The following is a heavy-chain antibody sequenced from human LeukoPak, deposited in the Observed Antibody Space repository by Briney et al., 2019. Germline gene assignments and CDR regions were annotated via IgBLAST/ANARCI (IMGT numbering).Heavy chain of an antibody. CDR2: GDGDGSHS. D-gene: IGHD1-26*01. Sequence: GGSLRLSCAASGFTLGNYWMHWVRQAPGKGLVWVSRGDGDGSHSTYADSVKGRFTISRDNAKNSLYLQMNSLRAADTAVYYCARRGNIGNAFDFWGQGTVVTVSS. J-gene: IGHJ3*01. V-gene: IGHV3-74*03. CDR3: ARRGNIGNAFDF. CDR1: GFTLGNYW.